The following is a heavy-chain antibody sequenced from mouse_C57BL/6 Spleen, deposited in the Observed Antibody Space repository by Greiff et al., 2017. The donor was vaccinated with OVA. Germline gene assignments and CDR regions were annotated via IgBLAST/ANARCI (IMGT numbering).Heavy chain of an antibody. CDR2: ISSGGSYT. CDR1: GFTFSSYG. Sequence: EVHLVESGGDLVKPGGSLKLSCAASGFTFSSYGMSWVRQTPDKRLEWVATISSGGSYTYYPESVKGRFTISKDNAKNTLYLQMSSLKSEDTAMYYCARQKGGREYFDDWGQGTTLTVSS. CDR3: ARQKGGREYFDD. V-gene: IGHV5-6*01. J-gene: IGHJ2*01. D-gene: IGHD1-1*02.